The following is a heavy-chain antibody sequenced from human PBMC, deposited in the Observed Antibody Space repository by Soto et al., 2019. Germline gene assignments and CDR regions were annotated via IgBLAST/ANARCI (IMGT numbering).Heavy chain of an antibody. CDR3: ARALYSSVTYFQH. CDR1: GYTFTSYA. Sequence: ASVKVSCKASGYTFTSYAMHWLRQAPGQRLEWMGWINAGNGNTKYSQKFQGRVTITRDTSASTAYMELSSLRSEDTAVYYCARALYSSVTYFQHWGEGTLVTGPS. D-gene: IGHD6-25*01. V-gene: IGHV1-3*01. CDR2: INAGNGNT. J-gene: IGHJ1*01.